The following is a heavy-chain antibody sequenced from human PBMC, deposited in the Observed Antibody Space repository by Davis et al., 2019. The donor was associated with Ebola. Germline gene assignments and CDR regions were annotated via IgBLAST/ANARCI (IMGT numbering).Heavy chain of an antibody. Sequence: SETLSLTCTVSGGSISSSSYYWSWIRQPPGKGLEWIGYIYHSGSTYYNPSLKSRVTISVDRSKNQFSLKLSSVTAADTAVYYCARDYYYYGMDVWGKGTTVTVSS. CDR1: GGSISSSSYY. CDR3: ARDYYYYGMDV. V-gene: IGHV4-30-2*01. J-gene: IGHJ6*04. CDR2: IYHSGST.